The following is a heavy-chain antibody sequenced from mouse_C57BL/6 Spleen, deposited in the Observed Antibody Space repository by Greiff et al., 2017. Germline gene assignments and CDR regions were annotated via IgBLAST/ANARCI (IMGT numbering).Heavy chain of an antibody. V-gene: IGHV1-80*01. D-gene: IGHD2-1*01. CDR2: IYPGDGDT. CDR1: GYAFSSYW. Sequence: VKLVESGAELVKPGASVKISCKASGYAFSSYWMNWVKQRPGKGLEWIGQIYPGDGDTNYNGKFKGKATLTADKSSSTAYMQLSSLTSEDSAVYFGAREGVYYGNYGGFDYWGQGTTLTVSS. CDR3: AREGVYYGNYGGFDY. J-gene: IGHJ2*01.